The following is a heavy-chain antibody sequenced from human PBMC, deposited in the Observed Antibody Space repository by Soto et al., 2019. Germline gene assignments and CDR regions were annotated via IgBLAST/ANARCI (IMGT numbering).Heavy chain of an antibody. J-gene: IGHJ4*02. V-gene: IGHV3-30-3*01. CDR3: ARGPQSGWSGDD. Sequence: GGSLRLSCAASGFTFSSYAMHWVRQAPGKGLEWVAVISYDGSNKYYADSVKGRFTISRDNSKNTLYLQMNSLRAEDTAVYYFARGPQSGWSGDDWGQGTPVPVAS. CDR1: GFTFSSYA. D-gene: IGHD6-19*01. CDR2: ISYDGSNK.